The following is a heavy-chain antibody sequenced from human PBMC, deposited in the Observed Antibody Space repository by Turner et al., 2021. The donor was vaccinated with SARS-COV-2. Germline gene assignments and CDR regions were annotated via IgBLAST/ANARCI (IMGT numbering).Heavy chain of an antibody. CDR3: ARDGSGYYDSSGLLDY. J-gene: IGHJ4*02. CDR1: GFTFSSSG. Sequence: QVQLVESGGGVVQPGRSLRLSFAASGFTFSSSGMHWVRQGPGKGLEWVAVIAYDGSDKYYADSVKGRFTISRDNSKNTMYLQMNSLRAEDTAVYYCARDGSGYYDSSGLLDYWGQGTLVTVSS. CDR2: IAYDGSDK. D-gene: IGHD3-22*01. V-gene: IGHV3-30*03.